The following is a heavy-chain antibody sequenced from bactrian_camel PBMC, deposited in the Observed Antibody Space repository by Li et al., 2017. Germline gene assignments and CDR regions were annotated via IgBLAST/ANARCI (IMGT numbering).Heavy chain of an antibody. CDR3: AEGRGSRGEHCYSLNY. V-gene: IGHV3S53*01. CDR2: IDADGET. CDR1: GYTDSVNV. D-gene: IGHD6*01. J-gene: IGHJ4*01. Sequence: HVQMVESGAGSVEAGGSVRLSCTASGYTDSVNVVGWWRQAAGKEREGVASIDADGETSYADSVKGRFTISRDSAKNTVYLQMNNLQPEDTATYYCAEGRGSRGEHCYSLNYWGQGTQVTVS.